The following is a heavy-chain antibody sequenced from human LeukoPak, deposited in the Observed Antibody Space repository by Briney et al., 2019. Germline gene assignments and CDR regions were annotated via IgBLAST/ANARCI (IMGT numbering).Heavy chain of an antibody. Sequence: PSETLSLTCTVSRGSFTSHYWSWIRQAPGKGLEWIGFIYYSGRTKYNPSLQSRVTISLDTSEKKFYLKVTSVTDTVIDVYYYRRLLDKDSSGDPDTFDMWGQGTVVTVSS. D-gene: IGHD3-22*01. J-gene: IGHJ3*02. CDR1: RGSFTSHY. CDR3: RRLLDKDSSGDPDTFDM. CDR2: IYYSGRT. V-gene: IGHV4-59*08.